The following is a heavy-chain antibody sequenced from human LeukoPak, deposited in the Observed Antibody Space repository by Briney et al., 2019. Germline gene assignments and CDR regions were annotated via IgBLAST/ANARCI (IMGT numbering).Heavy chain of an antibody. Sequence: GGSXRXSCAXSGFTFRXXXXXXXRQAPGKXLDWIXLXSFSGGNXXXXDSVXGXFTIXXDNSTSTMYLQMNSLRAEDTAIYYCARDIELSTWGLGTMVTVSS. CDR3: ARDIELST. J-gene: IGHJ3*01. CDR2: XSFSGGNX. D-gene: IGHD3-16*02. CDR1: GFTFRXXX. V-gene: IGHV3-23*01.